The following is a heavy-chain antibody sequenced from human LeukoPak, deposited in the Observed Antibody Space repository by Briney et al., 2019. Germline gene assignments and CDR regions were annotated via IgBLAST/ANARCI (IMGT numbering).Heavy chain of an antibody. D-gene: IGHD2-2*01. J-gene: IGHJ4*02. CDR1: GFTFSSYW. V-gene: IGHV3-7*01. CDR2: IKQDGSEK. Sequence: GGSLRLSRAASGFTFSSYWMSWVRQAPGKGLEWVANIKQDGSEKYYVDSVKGRFTISRDNAKNSLYLQMNSLRAEDTAVYYCARFQRAGSCRFDYWGQGTLVTVSS. CDR3: ARFQRAGSCRFDY.